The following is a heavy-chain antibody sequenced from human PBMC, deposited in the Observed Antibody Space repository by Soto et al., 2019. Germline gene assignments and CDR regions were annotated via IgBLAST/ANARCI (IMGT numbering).Heavy chain of an antibody. CDR3: ARCTVTPDFDY. Sequence: SETLSLTCTVSGGSISSYYWSWIRQPPGKGLEWIGYIYYSGSTNYNPSLKSRVTISVDTSKNQFSLKLSSVTAADTAVYYCARCTVTPDFDYWGQGTLVTISS. CDR2: IYYSGST. D-gene: IGHD4-4*01. CDR1: GGSISSYY. V-gene: IGHV4-59*01. J-gene: IGHJ4*02.